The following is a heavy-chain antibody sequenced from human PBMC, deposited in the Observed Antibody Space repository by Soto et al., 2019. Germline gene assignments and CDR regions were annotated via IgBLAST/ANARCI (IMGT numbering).Heavy chain of an antibody. J-gene: IGHJ6*03. CDR1: GFTVSSNY. Sequence: GGSLRLSCAASGFTVSSNYMSWVRQAPGKGLEWVSVIYSGGSTYYADSVKGRFTISRDNSKNTLYLQMNSLRAEDTAVYYCASNHRYSSSWYYYYYMDVWGKGTTVTVSS. CDR2: IYSGGST. D-gene: IGHD6-13*01. V-gene: IGHV3-53*01. CDR3: ASNHRYSSSWYYYYYMDV.